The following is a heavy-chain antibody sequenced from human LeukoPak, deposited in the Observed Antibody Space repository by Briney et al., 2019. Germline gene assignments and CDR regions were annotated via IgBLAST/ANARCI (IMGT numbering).Heavy chain of an antibody. V-gene: IGHV4-59*01. CDR1: GGSISSYY. D-gene: IGHD1-20*01. CDR2: IYYSGST. Sequence: SETLSLTCTVSGGSISSYYWSWIRQPPGKGLEWIGYIYYSGSTNYNPSLKSRVTISVDTSKNQFSLKLSSVTAADTAVYYCARESITGTTGLDYWGQGTLVTVSS. J-gene: IGHJ4*02. CDR3: ARESITGTTGLDY.